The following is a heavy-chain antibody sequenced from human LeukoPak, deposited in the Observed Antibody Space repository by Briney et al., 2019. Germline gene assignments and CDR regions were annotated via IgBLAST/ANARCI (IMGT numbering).Heavy chain of an antibody. J-gene: IGHJ4*02. V-gene: IGHV3-43*01. CDR3: VKDFRGDRGSTHFDS. CDR1: GFTFDDYT. CDR2: ISSDGRWT. Sequence: GGSLRLSCTTSGFTFDDYTMHWVRHTPGKGVEWVSIISSDGRWTFYVDSAQGRFTISRDSSKNSLYLQMNTLKTEDSAFYYCVKDFRGDRGSTHFDSWGQGILVTVSS. D-gene: IGHD1-26*01.